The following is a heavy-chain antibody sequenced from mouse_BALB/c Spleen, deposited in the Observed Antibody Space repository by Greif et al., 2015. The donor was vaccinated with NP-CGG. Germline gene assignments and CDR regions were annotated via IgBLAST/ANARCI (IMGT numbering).Heavy chain of an antibody. Sequence: VQLKDSGAELVKPGASVKLSCTASGFNIKDTYMHWVKQRPEQGLEWIGRIDPANGNTKYDPKFQGKATITADTSSNTAYLQLSSLTSEDTAVYYCASGNYDYFDYWGQGTTLTVSS. CDR3: ASGNYDYFDY. V-gene: IGHV14-3*02. CDR2: IDPANGNT. CDR1: GFNIKDTY. J-gene: IGHJ2*01. D-gene: IGHD2-1*01.